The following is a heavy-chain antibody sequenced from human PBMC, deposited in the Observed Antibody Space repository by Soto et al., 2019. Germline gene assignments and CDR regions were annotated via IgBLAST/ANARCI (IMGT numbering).Heavy chain of an antibody. CDR3: ARKGYGVAFDA. V-gene: IGHV1-2*02. J-gene: IGHJ3*01. D-gene: IGHD5-18*01. CDR2: INPATGAT. CDR1: GYIFAGYY. Sequence: GASVKVSCKASGYIFAGYYLRWVRQAPGQGLEWMGWINPATGATKYKQNFEGRLSLTRDTSKSTGFMDLSRLKSDDSATYYCARKGYGVAFDAWAQGTLVTVSS.